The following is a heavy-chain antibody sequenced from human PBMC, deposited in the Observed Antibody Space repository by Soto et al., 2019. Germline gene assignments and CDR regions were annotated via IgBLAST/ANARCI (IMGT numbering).Heavy chain of an antibody. J-gene: IGHJ4*02. D-gene: IGHD6-19*01. CDR3: SRDPGDGSGRRDY. CDR2: IGPSTGYT. V-gene: IGHV1-18*01. CDR1: GYTFTRHP. Sequence: QVQLVQSGAEVKKPGASVKVPCKGTGYTFTRHPISWVRQAPGQGLEWMGWIGPSTGYTDYAPKFQGRITMTTDTSTTTVYMELRNLTSDDAAMYYCSRDPGDGSGRRDYWGQGTLVTVSS.